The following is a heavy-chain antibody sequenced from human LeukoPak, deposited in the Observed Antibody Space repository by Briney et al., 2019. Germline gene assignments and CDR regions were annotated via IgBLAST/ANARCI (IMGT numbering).Heavy chain of an antibody. V-gene: IGHV4-38-2*01. D-gene: IGHD6-19*01. Sequence: SETLSLTCAVSGYSISSGYYWGWIRQPPGKGLEWIGSIYHSGSTYYNPSLKSRVTISVDTSKNQFSLKLSSVTAADTAVYYCASRVKVAGINYFDYWGQGTLVTVSS. CDR2: IYHSGST. J-gene: IGHJ4*02. CDR3: ASRVKVAGINYFDY. CDR1: GYSISSGYY.